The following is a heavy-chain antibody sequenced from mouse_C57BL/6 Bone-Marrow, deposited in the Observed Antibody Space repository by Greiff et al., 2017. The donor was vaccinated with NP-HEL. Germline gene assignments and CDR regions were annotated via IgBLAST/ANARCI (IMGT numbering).Heavy chain of an antibody. J-gene: IGHJ4*01. CDR1: GYTFTSYW. CDR3: ASPWNYYAMDY. V-gene: IGHV1-55*01. CDR2: IYPGSGST. Sequence: VQLQQSGAELVKPGASVKMSCKASGYTFTSYWITWVKQRPGQGLEWIGDIYPGSGSTNYNEKFKSKATLTVDTSSSTAYMQLSSLTSEDSAVYYCASPWNYYAMDYWGQGTSVTVSS.